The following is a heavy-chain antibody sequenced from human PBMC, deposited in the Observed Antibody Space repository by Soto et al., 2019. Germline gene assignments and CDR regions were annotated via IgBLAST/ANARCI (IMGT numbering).Heavy chain of an antibody. D-gene: IGHD3-10*01. V-gene: IGHV3-23*01. J-gene: IGHJ4*02. CDR1: GFTFSSSA. Sequence: GGSLRLSCAASGFTFSSSAIIWVRQAPGKGLEWVSAVSANGQGIYYADSVRGRFTISRDNSKNTVFLHMDSLSAEDTAVYYCAKDRHYPRAYFHYWGQGTLVTVSS. CDR2: VSANGQGI. CDR3: AKDRHYPRAYFHY.